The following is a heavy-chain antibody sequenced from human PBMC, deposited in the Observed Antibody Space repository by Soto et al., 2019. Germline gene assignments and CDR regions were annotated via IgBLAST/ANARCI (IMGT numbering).Heavy chain of an antibody. D-gene: IGHD3-22*01. CDR3: ASSPHKDSRPDY. CDR2: IKYDGSEK. Sequence: VGSLRLSCAASGFTFSSYWMSWVRQAPGRGLEWMANIKYDGSEKYYVDSVKGRLTISRDNAKNSLYLQMNSLRAEDTAVYYCASSPHKDSRPDYWGQGTLVTVSS. CDR1: GFTFSSYW. J-gene: IGHJ4*02. V-gene: IGHV3-7*03.